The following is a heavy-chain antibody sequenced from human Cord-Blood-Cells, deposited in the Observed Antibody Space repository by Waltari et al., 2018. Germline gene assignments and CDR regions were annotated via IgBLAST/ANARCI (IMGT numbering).Heavy chain of an antibody. Sequence: QVQLVQSGAEVKKPGASVKVSCKASGYTFTRYAMHWVRQAPGQRLEWMGWINAGNGNTKYSQKFQGRVTITRDTSASTAYMELSSLRSEDTAVYYCARGKVISGSYYFDYWGQGTLVTVSS. CDR1: GYTFTRYA. J-gene: IGHJ4*02. D-gene: IGHD1-26*01. V-gene: IGHV1-3*01. CDR2: INAGNGNT. CDR3: ARGKVISGSYYFDY.